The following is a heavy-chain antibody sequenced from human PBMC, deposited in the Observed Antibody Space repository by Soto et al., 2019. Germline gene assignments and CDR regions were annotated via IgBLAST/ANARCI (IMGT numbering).Heavy chain of an antibody. CDR1: GFTFSSYA. D-gene: IGHD6-13*01. J-gene: IGHJ4*02. Sequence: GESLKISCAASGFTFSSYALHWVRQAPGKGLEWVAVISYDGSNKYYADSVKGRLTISRDNSKNTLYLQMNSLRAEDTAVYYCARADRAAATPDYGGQGTLVTVSS. CDR3: ARADRAAATPDY. V-gene: IGHV3-30*04. CDR2: ISYDGSNK.